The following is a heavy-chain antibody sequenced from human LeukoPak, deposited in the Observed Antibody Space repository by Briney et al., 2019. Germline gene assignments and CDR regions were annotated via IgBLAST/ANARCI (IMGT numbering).Heavy chain of an antibody. CDR3: ARSVFTGTYPDFFDY. V-gene: IGHV4-34*01. D-gene: IGHD3-3*01. CDR1: GGSFSGYY. Sequence: SETLSLTCAVYGGSFSGYYWSWIRQPPGKGLELVASISYNGETFYYPPIRSGVAISKDTSKDQFSLELYSVTAADTGVFYCARSVFTGTYPDFFDYWGQGALVTVSS. J-gene: IGHJ4*02. CDR2: ISYNGET.